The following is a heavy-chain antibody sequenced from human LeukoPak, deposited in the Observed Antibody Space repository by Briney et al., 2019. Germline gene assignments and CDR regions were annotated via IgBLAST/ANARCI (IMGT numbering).Heavy chain of an antibody. D-gene: IGHD2-2*01. V-gene: IGHV1-18*01. CDR2: ISGYDGKT. Sequence: ASVKVSCTASGYTFTSYGISWVRQAPGQGLEWMGWISGYDGKTNYAQKFQGRVTMTTDTSTNTAYMELRTLRSDDTAVYYCARDFSRARVDCFDPWGQGTLVTVSS. CDR1: GYTFTSYG. J-gene: IGHJ5*02. CDR3: ARDFSRARVDCFDP.